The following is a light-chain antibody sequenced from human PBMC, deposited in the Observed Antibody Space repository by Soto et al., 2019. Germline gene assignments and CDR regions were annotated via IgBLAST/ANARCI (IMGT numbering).Light chain of an antibody. Sequence: DIEMTQSPSSLSASVGDRVTIYCRTSQTINNNLNWYQQRPGKAPKLLIYSSSSLLSGVPPRFSGSGSGTDFTLTISSLQPEDFATYCQQTYITPITFGQGTRLDIK. J-gene: IGKJ5*01. CDR2: SSS. V-gene: IGKV1-39*01. CDR1: QTINNN. CDR3: QQTYITPIT.